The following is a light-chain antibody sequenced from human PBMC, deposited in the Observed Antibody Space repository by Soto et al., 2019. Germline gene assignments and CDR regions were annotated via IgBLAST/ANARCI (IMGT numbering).Light chain of an antibody. CDR1: SSDVGGYNY. V-gene: IGLV2-11*01. CDR2: DVS. J-gene: IGLJ1*01. Sequence: QSALTQPRSVSGSPGQSVTISCTGTSSDVGGYNYVSWYQQHPGKAPKVMIYDVSDRPSGVPDRFSGSKSGNTASLTISGVEAEDDDDYSCCSSAGTPRYVFGSGTKVTVL. CDR3: CSSAGTPRYV.